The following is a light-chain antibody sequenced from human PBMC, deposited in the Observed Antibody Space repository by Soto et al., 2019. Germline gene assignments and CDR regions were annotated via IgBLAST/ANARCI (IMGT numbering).Light chain of an antibody. CDR2: GAS. CDR1: QSVSSN. V-gene: IGKV3-15*01. CDR3: QQYNNWTTAIT. J-gene: IGKJ5*01. Sequence: EIVMTQSPATLSVSPGERATLSCRASQSVSSNLAWYQQKPGQAPRLLIYGASTRATGIPARFSCSGSGTEFTLTISSLNSEDFAVYYCQQYNNWTTAITFGQGTRLEIK.